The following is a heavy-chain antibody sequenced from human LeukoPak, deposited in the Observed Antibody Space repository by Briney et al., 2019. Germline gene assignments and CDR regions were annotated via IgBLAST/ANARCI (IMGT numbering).Heavy chain of an antibody. CDR3: ASSGYGYAFDI. V-gene: IGHV3-30*04. Sequence: GGSLRLSCAASVFTFSSYAMHWVRQAPGKGLEWVAVISYDGSNKYYADSVKGRFTISRDNSKNTLYLQMNSLRAEDTAVYYCASSGYGYAFDIWGQGTMVTVSS. D-gene: IGHD3-22*01. CDR1: VFTFSSYA. CDR2: ISYDGSNK. J-gene: IGHJ3*02.